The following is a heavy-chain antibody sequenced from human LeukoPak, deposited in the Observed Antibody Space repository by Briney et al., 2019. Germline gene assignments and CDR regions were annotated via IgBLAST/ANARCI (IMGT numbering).Heavy chain of an antibody. CDR1: GFTFSSYA. J-gene: IGHJ4*02. Sequence: GGSLRLSCAASGFTFSSYAMSWVRQAPGKGLEWVSAISGSGGSAYYADSVKGRFTISRDNSKNTLYLQMNSLRAEDTAVYYCAKMVAAGIISYYFDYWGQGTLVTISS. D-gene: IGHD6-19*01. CDR2: ISGSGGSA. V-gene: IGHV3-23*01. CDR3: AKMVAAGIISYYFDY.